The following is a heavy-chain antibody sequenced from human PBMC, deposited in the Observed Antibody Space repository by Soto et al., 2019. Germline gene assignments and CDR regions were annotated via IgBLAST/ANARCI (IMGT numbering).Heavy chain of an antibody. CDR1: GFTFSSYS. CDR2: ISSSSSYI. Sequence: GGSLRLSCAASGFTFSSYSMNWVRQAPGKGLEWVSSISSSSSYIYYADSVKGRFTISRDNAKNSLYLQMNSLRAEDTAVYYCASHLGELSLSYFDYWGQGTLVTVSS. CDR3: ASHLGELSLSYFDY. J-gene: IGHJ4*02. V-gene: IGHV3-21*01. D-gene: IGHD3-16*02.